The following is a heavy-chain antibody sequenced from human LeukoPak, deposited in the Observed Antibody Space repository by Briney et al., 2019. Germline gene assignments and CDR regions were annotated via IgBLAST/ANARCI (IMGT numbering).Heavy chain of an antibody. D-gene: IGHD1-26*01. CDR3: ARVVGATTYYFDY. CDR1: GFTFSSYW. CDR2: ISSSGSTI. V-gene: IGHV3-48*04. J-gene: IGHJ4*02. Sequence: GGSLRLSCAASGFTFSSYWMSWVRQAPGKGLEWVSYISSSGSTIYYADSVKGRFTISRDNAKNSLYLQMNSLRAEDTAVYYCARVVGATTYYFDYWGQGTLVTVSS.